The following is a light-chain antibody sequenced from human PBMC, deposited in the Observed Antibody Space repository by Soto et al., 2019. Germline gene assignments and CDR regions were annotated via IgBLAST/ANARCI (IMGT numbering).Light chain of an antibody. CDR2: DAS. Sequence: VVLSQSPATLSLSPGERATLSCRTSLSVSVYLDWYQQKPVQAPRLLTSDASNRATGIPARFSGSGSGTDFTLTISSLEPEDFAVYYCHQRQYWPPITFGQGTRLEIK. J-gene: IGKJ5*01. CDR3: HQRQYWPPIT. V-gene: IGKV3-11*01. CDR1: LSVSVY.